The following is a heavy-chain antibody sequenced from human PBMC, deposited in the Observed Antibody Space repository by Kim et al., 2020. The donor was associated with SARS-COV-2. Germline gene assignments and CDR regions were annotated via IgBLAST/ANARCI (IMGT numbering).Heavy chain of an antibody. Sequence: GGSLRLSCAASGFTFSSYSMNWVRQAPGKGLEWVSSISSSSSYIYYADSVKGRFTISRDNAKNSLYLQMNSLRAEDTAVYYCARDDPIVVVPAANEGAGYYYYYGMDVWGQGTTVTVSS. CDR2: ISSSSSYI. J-gene: IGHJ6*02. D-gene: IGHD2-2*01. CDR3: ARDDPIVVVPAANEGAGYYYYYGMDV. CDR1: GFTFSSYS. V-gene: IGHV3-21*01.